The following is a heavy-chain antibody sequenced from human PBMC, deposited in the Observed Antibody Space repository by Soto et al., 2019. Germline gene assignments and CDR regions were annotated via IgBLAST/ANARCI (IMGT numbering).Heavy chain of an antibody. V-gene: IGHV4-30-2*01. J-gene: IGHJ4*02. CDR2: IYHSGST. Sequence: QLQLQESGSGLVKPSQTLSLTCAVSGGSISSGGYSWSWIRQPPGKGLEWIGYIYHSGSTYYNPSLKSRVTISVDTSKNQFALKLSSVPAADTAVYYCARGLTTVTTIDYWGQGTLVTVSS. D-gene: IGHD4-4*01. CDR3: ARGLTTVTTIDY. CDR1: GGSISSGGYS.